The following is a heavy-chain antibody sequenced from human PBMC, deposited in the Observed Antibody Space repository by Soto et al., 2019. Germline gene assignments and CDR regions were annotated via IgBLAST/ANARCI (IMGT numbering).Heavy chain of an antibody. V-gene: IGHV4-39*02. CDR2: IYYSGNT. Sequence: PSETLSLTCTVSGGSISSSSYYWGWIRQPPGKGLEWIGSIYYSGNTYYTPSLKSRVTISVDTSKNQFSLKLSSVTAADTAVYYCAREGGRYCTGGSCQVDYWGQGXLVTVSS. D-gene: IGHD2-15*01. J-gene: IGHJ4*02. CDR1: GGSISSSSYY. CDR3: AREGGRYCTGGSCQVDY.